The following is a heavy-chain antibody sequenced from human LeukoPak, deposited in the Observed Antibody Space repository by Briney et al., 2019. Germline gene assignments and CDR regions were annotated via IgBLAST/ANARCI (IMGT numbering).Heavy chain of an antibody. J-gene: IGHJ4*02. Sequence: SGGSLRLSCAASGFTFSSYAMSWVRQAPGKGLEWVSAISGSGGSTYYADSVKGRFTISRDNSKNTLYLQMNSLRAEDTAVYYCAKAPELELRPRPNYFDYWGQGTLVTVSS. D-gene: IGHD1-7*01. CDR2: ISGSGGST. CDR1: GFTFSSYA. CDR3: AKAPELELRPRPNYFDY. V-gene: IGHV3-23*01.